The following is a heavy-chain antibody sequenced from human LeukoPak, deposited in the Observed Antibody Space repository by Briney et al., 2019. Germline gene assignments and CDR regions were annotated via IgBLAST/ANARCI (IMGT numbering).Heavy chain of an antibody. CDR2: ISGSSSYI. J-gene: IGHJ4*02. CDR3: ARIDYYDSSGLFDY. V-gene: IGHV3-21*01. CDR1: GFTFSSYS. Sequence: PGGSLRLSCAASGFTFSSYSMNWVRQAPGKGLEWVSSISGSSSYIYYADSVKGRFTISRDNAKNSLYLQMNSLRAEDTAVYYCARIDYYDSSGLFDYWGQGTLVTVSS. D-gene: IGHD3-22*01.